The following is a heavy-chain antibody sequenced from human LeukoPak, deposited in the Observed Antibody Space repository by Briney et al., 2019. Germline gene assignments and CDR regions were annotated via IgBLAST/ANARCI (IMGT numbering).Heavy chain of an antibody. CDR1: GFIFSTYG. Sequence: GGSLRLSCAASGFIFSTYGMHWVRQAPGKGLEWVAFIRPDGSDKYYAGSVKGRFTISRDNSKNTLYLQMNSLRAEDTAVYYCGKHDSSSKYWAQGTLVTVSS. CDR3: GKHDSSSKY. J-gene: IGHJ4*02. CDR2: IRPDGSDK. D-gene: IGHD3-22*01. V-gene: IGHV3-30*02.